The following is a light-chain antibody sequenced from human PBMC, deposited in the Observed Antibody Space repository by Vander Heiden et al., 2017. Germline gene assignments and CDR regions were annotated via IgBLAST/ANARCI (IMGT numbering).Light chain of an antibody. V-gene: IGKV1-39*01. J-gene: IGKJ2*03. CDR1: QSISSY. CDR3: QRCYNTLPS. CDR2: AAS. Sequence: DIQMTQSPSSLSASVGDRASITCRASQSISSYLNWYQQKQGEAPKVLIYAASNLQSGIPSRFSGSGSGTDFTLTISSLQPEDFATYYCQRCYNTLPSFAQGIKLGI.